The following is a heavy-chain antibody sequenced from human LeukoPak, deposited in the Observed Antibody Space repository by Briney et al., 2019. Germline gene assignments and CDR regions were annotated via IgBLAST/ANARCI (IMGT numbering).Heavy chain of an antibody. CDR3: GRGGAMATHYFDT. CDR1: GGSMSGHF. V-gene: IGHV4-59*11. J-gene: IGHJ4*02. D-gene: IGHD3-16*01. CDR2: ISHSGIT. Sequence: PSEALSLRCAVSGGSMSGHFWSWIRQSPEEGLEYIGYISHSGITNYNLSLKSRLTISLETSQNQFSLSLTSVTAADTAVYYCGRGGAMATHYFDTWGQGTLVSVSS.